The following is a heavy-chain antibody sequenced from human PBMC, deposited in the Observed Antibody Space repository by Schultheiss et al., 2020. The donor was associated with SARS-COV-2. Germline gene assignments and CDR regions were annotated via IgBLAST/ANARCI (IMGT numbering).Heavy chain of an antibody. CDR1: GGTFSSYA. J-gene: IGHJ6*02. V-gene: IGHV1-2*06. CDR3: AATVESSSGYYGMDV. D-gene: IGHD6-6*01. CDR2: INPNSGGT. Sequence: ASVKVSCKASGGTFSSYAISWVRQAPGQGLEWMGRINPNSGGTNYAQKFQGRVTMTRDTSISTAYMELSSLGSEDTAVYYCAATVESSSGYYGMDVWGQGTTVTVSS.